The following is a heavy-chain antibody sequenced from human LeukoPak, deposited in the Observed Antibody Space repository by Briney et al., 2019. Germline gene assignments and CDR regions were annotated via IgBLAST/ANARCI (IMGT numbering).Heavy chain of an antibody. V-gene: IGHV4-39*01. CDR1: GGSIGSGRYY. CDR2: IYNTWST. Sequence: RSSETLSLTCSVSGGSIGSGRYYWAWIRQPPGKGLEWIGSIYNTWSTSYIPSLKSRVTMSVDTSKNQFSLRLSSVTAADTAVYYCARNITSVIPAGYFDYWGQGTLVTVSS. D-gene: IGHD2-2*01. J-gene: IGHJ4*02. CDR3: ARNITSVIPAGYFDY.